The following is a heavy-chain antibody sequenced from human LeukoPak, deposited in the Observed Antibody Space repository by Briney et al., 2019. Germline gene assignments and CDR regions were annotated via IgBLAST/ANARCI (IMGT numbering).Heavy chain of an antibody. CDR1: GYTFTSYA. CDR3: ARDFEVVATGSWFDP. CDR2: INAGNGNT. D-gene: IGHD5-12*01. J-gene: IGHJ5*02. Sequence: ASVKVSCKASGYTFTSYAMHWVRQAPGQRLEWMGWINAGNGNTKYSQKFQGRVTITRDTSASTAYMELSSLRPEDTAVYYCARDFEVVATGSWFDPWGQGTLVTVSS. V-gene: IGHV1-3*01.